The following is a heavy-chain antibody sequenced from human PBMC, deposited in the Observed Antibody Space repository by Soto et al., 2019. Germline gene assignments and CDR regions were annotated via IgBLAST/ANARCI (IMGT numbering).Heavy chain of an antibody. D-gene: IGHD2-2*01. J-gene: IGHJ4*02. CDR1: GGTFSSYA. Sequence: SVKVSCKASGGTFSSYAISWVRQAPGQGLEWMGGIIPIFGTANYAQKFQGRVTITADESTSTAYMELNSLRSEDTAVYYCARTPAAAPSHFDYWGQGTLVTVSS. CDR3: ARTPAAAPSHFDY. CDR2: IIPIFGTA. V-gene: IGHV1-69*13.